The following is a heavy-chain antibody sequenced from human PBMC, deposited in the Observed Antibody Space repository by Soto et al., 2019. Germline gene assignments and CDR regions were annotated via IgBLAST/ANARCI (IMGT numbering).Heavy chain of an antibody. CDR1: GFTFSSYA. Sequence: QVQLVESGGGVVQPGRSLRLSCAASGFTFSSYAMHWVRQAPGKGLEWVAVISYDGSNKYYPDSVKGRFTISRDNSKNTLYLQMNSLRAEDTAVYYCARDRGALNYDSSGYPDYWGQGTLVTVSS. V-gene: IGHV3-30-3*01. D-gene: IGHD3-22*01. J-gene: IGHJ4*02. CDR2: ISYDGSNK. CDR3: ARDRGALNYDSSGYPDY.